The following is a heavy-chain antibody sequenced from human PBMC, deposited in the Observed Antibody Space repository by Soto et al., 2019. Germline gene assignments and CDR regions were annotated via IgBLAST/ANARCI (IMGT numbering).Heavy chain of an antibody. Sequence: EVQLLESGGGLVQPGGSLRLSCAASGFTFSSYAMSWVRQAPGKGLEWVSTMSGSGGYTYYADSVEGRFAISRDNSKNTMYLEMADLRAEDMAVYYWATLKFCTSTSCYGRDGGFWGQGALVTVSS. D-gene: IGHD2-2*01. CDR3: ATLKFCTSTSCYGRDGGF. V-gene: IGHV3-23*01. J-gene: IGHJ4*02. CDR2: MSGSGGYT. CDR1: GFTFSSYA.